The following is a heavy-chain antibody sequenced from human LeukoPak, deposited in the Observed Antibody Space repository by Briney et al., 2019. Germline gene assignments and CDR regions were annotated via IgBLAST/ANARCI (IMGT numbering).Heavy chain of an antibody. CDR3: AKDRGRQLWSFDY. Sequence: TGGSLRLSCAASGFTFSSYSMNWVRQAPGKGLEWVSAISGSGGSTYYADSVKGRFTISRDNSENTLYLQMNSLRPGDTAVYFCAKDRGRQLWSFDYWGQGTLVTVSS. J-gene: IGHJ4*02. CDR1: GFTFSSYS. V-gene: IGHV3-23*01. D-gene: IGHD1-1*01. CDR2: ISGSGGST.